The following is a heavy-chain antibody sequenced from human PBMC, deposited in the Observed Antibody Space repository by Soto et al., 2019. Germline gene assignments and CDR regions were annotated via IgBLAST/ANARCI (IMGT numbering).Heavy chain of an antibody. D-gene: IGHD4-17*01. V-gene: IGHV4-59*08. CDR3: ARRYGANFDY. CDR2: IYYSGST. Sequence: SETLSLTCTVSGGSVSSYYWSWIRQPPGKGLEWIGYIYYSGSTNYNPSLKSRVTISVDTSKNQFSLKLSSVTAADTAVYYCARRYGANFDYWGQGTLVTVSS. CDR1: GGSVSSYY. J-gene: IGHJ4*02.